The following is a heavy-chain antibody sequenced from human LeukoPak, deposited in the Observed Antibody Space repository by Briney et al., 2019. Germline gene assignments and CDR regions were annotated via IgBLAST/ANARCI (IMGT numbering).Heavy chain of an antibody. J-gene: IGHJ5*02. Sequence: SSETLSLTCAVSGGSISSGGYSWSWIRQPPGKGLEWIGYIYHSGSTYYNPSLKSRVTISVDRSKNQFSLKLSSVTAADTAVYYCARVDGNWFDPWGQGTLVTVSS. CDR1: GGSISSGGYS. V-gene: IGHV4-30-2*01. CDR2: IYHSGST. CDR3: ARVDGNWFDP.